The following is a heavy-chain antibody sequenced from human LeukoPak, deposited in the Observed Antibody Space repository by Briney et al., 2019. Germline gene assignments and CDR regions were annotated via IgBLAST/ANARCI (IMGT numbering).Heavy chain of an antibody. Sequence: PGGSLRLSCAASGVTFSSFEVSWVRQAPGKGLEWVSYISSSGSTIYYTDSVNGRFPISRDNATNSLYLQMNSLRAEDTAVYYCVRGYLAGRPVAGRLDYWGQGTLVTVSS. CDR2: ISSSGSTI. D-gene: IGHD2-15*01. CDR3: VRGYLAGRPVAGRLDY. CDR1: GVTFSSFE. J-gene: IGHJ4*02. V-gene: IGHV3-48*03.